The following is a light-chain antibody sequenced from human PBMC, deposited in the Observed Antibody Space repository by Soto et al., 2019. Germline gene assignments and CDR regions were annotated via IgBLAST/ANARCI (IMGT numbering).Light chain of an antibody. J-gene: IGKJ2*01. Sequence: ESVLTQSPGTLSLSPGERATLSCRASQSVSSNYLAWYQQKPGQAPRLLIYGASTRATGIPDRFSGSGSGTDFTLTISSLEPEDFAVYYCQQRYNWPPYTFGQGTKVDIK. CDR1: QSVSSNY. V-gene: IGKV3D-20*02. CDR2: GAS. CDR3: QQRYNWPPYT.